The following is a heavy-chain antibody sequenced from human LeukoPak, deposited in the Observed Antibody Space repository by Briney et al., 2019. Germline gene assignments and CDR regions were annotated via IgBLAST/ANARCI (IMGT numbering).Heavy chain of an antibody. Sequence: PGGSLRLSCTASGFVFSRDNMNWVRQAPGKGLEWVSHISENICHADSVRGRFTISRDNAKNSLYLQMSNLRAEDTAVYYCVREIGRPKTFYFHSWGRGTLVIVSS. V-gene: IGHV3-69-1*01. CDR2: ISENI. J-gene: IGHJ4*02. CDR3: VREIGRPKTFYFHS. CDR1: GFVFSRDN.